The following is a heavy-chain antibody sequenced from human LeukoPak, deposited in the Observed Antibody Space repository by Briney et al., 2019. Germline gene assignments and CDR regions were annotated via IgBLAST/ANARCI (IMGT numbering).Heavy chain of an antibody. CDR3: AKDLLARPNDY. J-gene: IGHJ4*02. CDR1: GFTVSSNY. CDR2: TYSGGRT. Sequence: GGSLRLSCAASGFTVSSNYMSWVRQAPGKGLEWVSVTYSGGRTYYADSVKGRFTISRDNSKNTLYLQMNSLRAEDTAVYYCAKDLLARPNDYWGQGTLVTVSS. V-gene: IGHV3-53*01.